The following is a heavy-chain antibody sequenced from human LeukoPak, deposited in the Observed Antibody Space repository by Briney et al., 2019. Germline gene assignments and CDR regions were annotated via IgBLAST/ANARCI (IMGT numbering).Heavy chain of an antibody. CDR2: IIPIFGIA. D-gene: IGHD1-26*01. Sequence: KVSFKASGGTFSSYAISWVRQAPGQGLEWMGRIIPIFGIANYSQKFPGRVTITADKSTNTAYMELSSLRSEDTAVYYCASISGSLDYWGQGTLVTVSS. CDR3: ASISGSLDY. CDR1: GGTFSSYA. V-gene: IGHV1-69*04. J-gene: IGHJ4*02.